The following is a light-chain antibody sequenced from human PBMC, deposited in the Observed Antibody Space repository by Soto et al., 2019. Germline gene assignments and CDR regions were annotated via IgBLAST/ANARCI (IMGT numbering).Light chain of an antibody. CDR2: SNN. Sequence: QSVLTQPPSASATPGQTVTISCSGSSSNIGSNYVYWYQHLPGTAPNLLISSNNHRPSGVPGRFFGSKSGTSASLAISGLRSEDEVDYYCAAWDDSLSGVVFGGGTKLTVL. V-gene: IGLV1-47*02. CDR3: AAWDDSLSGVV. J-gene: IGLJ2*01. CDR1: SSNIGSNY.